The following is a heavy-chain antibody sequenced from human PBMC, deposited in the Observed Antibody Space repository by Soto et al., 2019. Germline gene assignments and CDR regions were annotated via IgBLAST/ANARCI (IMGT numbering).Heavy chain of an antibody. V-gene: IGHV2-5*02. CDR2: IYWDDDK. J-gene: IGHJ5*02. CDR3: AHRGLGITGTSGWFDP. D-gene: IGHD1-7*01. CDR1: GFSLSTSGVG. Sequence: QITLKESGPPLVKPTQTLTLTCTFSGFSLSTSGVGVGWIRQPPGKALEWLALIYWDDDKRYSPSLKSRLTITKDTYKNQVVLTMTNMDPVDTATYYCAHRGLGITGTSGWFDPWGQGTLVTVSS.